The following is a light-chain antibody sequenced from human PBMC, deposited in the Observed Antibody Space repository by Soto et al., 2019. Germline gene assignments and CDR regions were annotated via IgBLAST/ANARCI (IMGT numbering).Light chain of an antibody. V-gene: IGKV1-5*03. J-gene: IGKJ2*01. CDR2: KAS. Sequence: DIQMTQSPSTLSASVGDRVTITCRASQSINSWLAWYQQKPGKAPKLLIYKASSLESGVPSRFSGSGSGTEFTLTISSLQPDDFATYYCQQSNSYSPTFGQGTKLEIK. CDR1: QSINSW. CDR3: QQSNSYSPT.